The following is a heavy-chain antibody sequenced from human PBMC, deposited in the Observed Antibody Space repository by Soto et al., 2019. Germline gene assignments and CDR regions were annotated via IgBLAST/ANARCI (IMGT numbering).Heavy chain of an antibody. Sequence: SETLSLTCAVYGGSFSGYYWSWIRQPPGKGLEWIGEINHSGSTNYNPSLKSRVTISVDTSKNQFSLKLSSVTAADTAVYYCARGLGYYYGSGSYPPGRDYYYGMDVWGQGTTVTVSS. V-gene: IGHV4-34*01. CDR2: INHSGST. D-gene: IGHD3-10*01. J-gene: IGHJ6*02. CDR3: ARGLGYYYGSGSYPPGRDYYYGMDV. CDR1: GGSFSGYY.